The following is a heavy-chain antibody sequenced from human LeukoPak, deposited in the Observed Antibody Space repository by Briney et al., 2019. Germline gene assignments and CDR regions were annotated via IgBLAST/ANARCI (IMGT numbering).Heavy chain of an antibody. J-gene: IGHJ3*02. D-gene: IGHD1-26*01. Sequence: SETLSLTCAVSGYSISSGYYWGWIRQPPGKGLEWIGSIYHSGSTYYNPSLKSRVTISVDTSKNQFSLKLSSVTAADTAVYYRARARGYSTSYDPFDIWGQGTMVTVSS. V-gene: IGHV4-38-2*01. CDR2: IYHSGST. CDR1: GYSISSGYY. CDR3: ARARGYSTSYDPFDI.